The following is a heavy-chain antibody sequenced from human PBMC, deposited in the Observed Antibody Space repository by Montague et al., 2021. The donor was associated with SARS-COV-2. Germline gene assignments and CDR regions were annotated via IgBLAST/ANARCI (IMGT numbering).Heavy chain of an antibody. D-gene: IGHD1-14*01. Sequence: CAISGDSVSSNIAAWNWIRQSPSRGLVWLGRTYYRSKWYNDYAVSVRSRITIGPDTSKNQFSLQLNSVTPEDTAVYYCTQERGPGRTTWHYFDYWGQGTLVTVSS. CDR1: GDSVSSNIAA. CDR3: TQERGPGRTTWHYFDY. V-gene: IGHV6-1*01. J-gene: IGHJ4*02. CDR2: TYYRSKWYN.